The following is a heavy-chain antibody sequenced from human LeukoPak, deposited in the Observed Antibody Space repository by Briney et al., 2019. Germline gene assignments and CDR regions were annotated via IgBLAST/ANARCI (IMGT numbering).Heavy chain of an antibody. CDR3: ASRTYYYDSSGYCYVAPWDY. J-gene: IGHJ4*02. Sequence: SETLSLTCTVSGGSISSSSYYWGWIRQPPGKGLEWIGSIYYSGSTYYNPSLKSRVTISVDTSKNQFSLKLSSVTAADTAVYYCASRTYYYDSSGYCYVAPWDYWGQGTLVTVSS. CDR1: GGSISSSSYY. D-gene: IGHD3-22*01. CDR2: IYYSGST. V-gene: IGHV4-39*01.